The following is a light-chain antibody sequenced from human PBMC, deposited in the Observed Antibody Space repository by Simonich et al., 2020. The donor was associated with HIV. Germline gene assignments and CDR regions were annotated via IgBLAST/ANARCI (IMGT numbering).Light chain of an antibody. CDR3: SSYTSSSTWV. Sequence: QSALTQPPSASGSPGQSVTISCTGSSSDVGGSNYVSWYQQHPGKAPQNIIFNVTERPSGASIRFAGSKSGNTASLTISGLQAEDEADFYCSSYTSSSTWVFGGGTKVTVL. CDR2: NVT. CDR1: SSDVGGSNY. J-gene: IGLJ3*02. V-gene: IGLV2-14*03.